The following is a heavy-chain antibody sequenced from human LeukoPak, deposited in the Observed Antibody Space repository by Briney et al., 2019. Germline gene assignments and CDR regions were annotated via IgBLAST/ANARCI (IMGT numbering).Heavy chain of an antibody. J-gene: IGHJ4*02. CDR1: GYSISSGYY. CDR2: IYHSGST. V-gene: IGHV4-38-2*02. D-gene: IGHD1-1*01. Sequence: PSETLSLTCTVSGYSISSGYYWGWIRQPPGKGLEWIGSIYHSGSTYYNPSLKSRVTISVDTSKNQFSLKLNSVIATDTAVYYCASEGTTFSSFDYWGQGTLVTVSS. CDR3: ASEGTTFSSFDY.